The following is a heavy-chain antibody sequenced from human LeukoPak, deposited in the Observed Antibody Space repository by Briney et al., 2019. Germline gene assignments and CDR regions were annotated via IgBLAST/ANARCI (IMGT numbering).Heavy chain of an antibody. J-gene: IGHJ4*02. CDR2: ISYNGGRK. V-gene: IGHV3-30*04. Sequence: GGSLSLSCAASGFTFSDYAMTWVRQAPGKGLEWVALISYNGGRKDYADSVKGRFTIDRDNSKKTVYLQMNSLRPDDTAIYFCARQEARDYYYEGLDYWGQGNLVTVSS. CDR1: GFTFSDYA. CDR3: ARQEARDYYYEGLDY. D-gene: IGHD3-22*01.